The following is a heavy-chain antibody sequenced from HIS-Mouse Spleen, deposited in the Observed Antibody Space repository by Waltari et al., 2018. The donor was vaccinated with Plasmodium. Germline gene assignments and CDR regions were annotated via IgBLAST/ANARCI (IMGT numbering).Heavy chain of an antibody. CDR2: INPNSGCT. D-gene: IGHD6-13*01. CDR3: ARDNFAAGNFDY. Sequence: QVQLVQSGAEVKKPGASVKVSCKASGYTFTGYYMHWVRQAPGQGLEWMGWINPNSGCTNYAQKCQGRGTSTRDTSISTAYMEMSRLRSDDTAVYYCARDNFAAGNFDYWGQGTLVTVSS. J-gene: IGHJ4*02. CDR1: GYTFTGYY. V-gene: IGHV1-2*01.